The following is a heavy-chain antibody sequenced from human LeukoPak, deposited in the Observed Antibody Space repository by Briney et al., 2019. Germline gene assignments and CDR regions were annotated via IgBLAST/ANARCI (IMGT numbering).Heavy chain of an antibody. CDR2: ISAYNGNT. V-gene: IGHV1-18*01. Sequence: ASVKVSCKASGYTFTSYGISWVRQAPGQGLEWMGWISAYNGNTNYAQKLQGRVTMTTDTSTSTAYMELRSLRSDDTAVYYCARGTSEDFWSAPDAFDIWGQGTMVTVSS. CDR1: GYTFTSYG. J-gene: IGHJ3*02. D-gene: IGHD3-3*01. CDR3: ARGTSEDFWSAPDAFDI.